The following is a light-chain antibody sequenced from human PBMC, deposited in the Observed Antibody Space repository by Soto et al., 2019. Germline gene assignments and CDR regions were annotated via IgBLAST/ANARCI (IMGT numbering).Light chain of an antibody. V-gene: IGKV1-5*03. Sequence: DIQMTQSPSTLSASVGDRVTITCRASQTINNWLAWYQQKPGKAPKLLIYVTSNLESGVPSRFSGSGSGTEFSLTISSLQPDDFATYYCQQYKSFSLTFGGGTRVEVK. CDR1: QTINNW. J-gene: IGKJ4*01. CDR2: VTS. CDR3: QQYKSFSLT.